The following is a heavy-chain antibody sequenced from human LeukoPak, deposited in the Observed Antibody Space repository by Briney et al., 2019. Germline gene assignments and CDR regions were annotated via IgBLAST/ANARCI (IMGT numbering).Heavy chain of an antibody. CDR2: IYYSGST. CDR3: ARERLGYYDRSGLDY. J-gene: IGHJ4*02. V-gene: IGHV4-59*01. CDR1: GGSISSYY. D-gene: IGHD3-22*01. Sequence: PSETLSLTCTVSGGSISSYYWNWLRQPPGKGLEWIGYIYYSGSTNYNPSLKSRVTTSVDTSKNQFSLKLSSATAADTAVYYCARERLGYYDRSGLDYWGQGTLVTVSS.